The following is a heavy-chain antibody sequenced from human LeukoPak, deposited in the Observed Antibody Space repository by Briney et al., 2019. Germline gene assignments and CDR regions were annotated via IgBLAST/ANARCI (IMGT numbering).Heavy chain of an antibody. V-gene: IGHV1-69*04. CDR3: ARGPPYYYGSGSYYNQ. J-gene: IGHJ4*02. Sequence: SVKDSRKASLGTFSSYAISWVRQAPGQGVEWMGRIIPILGIANYAQKDQGRVTMTAYKATSTAYMELSRLRSEDTAVYYYARGPPYYYGSGSYYNQWGQGTLVTVSS. D-gene: IGHD3-10*01. CDR2: IIPILGIA. CDR1: LGTFSSYA.